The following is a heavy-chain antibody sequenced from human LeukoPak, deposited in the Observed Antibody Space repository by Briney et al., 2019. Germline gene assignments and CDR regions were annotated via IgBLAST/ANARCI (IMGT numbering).Heavy chain of an antibody. CDR2: ISSGSTYI. CDR3: AREISSWYRTEGRFDP. D-gene: IGHD6-13*01. CDR1: GFTFSRNS. Sequence: GGSLRLSCAASGFTFSRNSMNWVRQAPGKGLEWVSSISSGSTYIYYADSVKGRFTISRDNAKNSLYLQVISLRAEDTAVYYCAREISSWYRTEGRFDPWGQGTLVTVSS. J-gene: IGHJ5*02. V-gene: IGHV3-21*01.